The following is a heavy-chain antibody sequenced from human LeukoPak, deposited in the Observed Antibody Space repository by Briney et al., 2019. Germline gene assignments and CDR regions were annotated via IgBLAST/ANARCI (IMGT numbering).Heavy chain of an antibody. CDR3: ARGLVYYDYMGGTYRPARFDY. D-gene: IGHD3-16*02. J-gene: IGHJ4*02. CDR1: GGSISSYY. Sequence: PSETLSLTCTVSGGSISSYYWTWIRQPPGKGLQVIGYMSDNGSPNYNPSLKSRLTISVDSSKNQFSLRLTSVTAADTAVYFCARGLVYYDYMGGTYRPARFDYWGQGAQVIVSS. CDR2: MSDNGSP. V-gene: IGHV4-59*01.